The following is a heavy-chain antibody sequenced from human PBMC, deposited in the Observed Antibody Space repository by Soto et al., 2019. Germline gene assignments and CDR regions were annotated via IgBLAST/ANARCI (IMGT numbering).Heavy chain of an antibody. CDR1: GGSFSGYY. Sequence: QVQLQQWGAGLLKPSETLSLTCAVYGGSFSGYYWSWIRQPPGKGLEWIGEINHSGSTNYNPSLKIRVTLSVDTFKNQFSLKLSSVTASDTAVYYSAIVHDSSGYYYWGNVT. CDR3: AIVHDSSGYYY. D-gene: IGHD3-22*01. V-gene: IGHV4-34*01. J-gene: IGHJ4*01. CDR2: INHSGST.